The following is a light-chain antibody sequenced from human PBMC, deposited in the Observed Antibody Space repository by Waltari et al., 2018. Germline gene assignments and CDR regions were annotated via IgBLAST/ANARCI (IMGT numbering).Light chain of an antibody. CDR1: QSVSSY. Sequence: IVLTQSPATLSLSPGERATLSCRASQSVSSYLAWYQQKPGQAPRLLIYDASNRATGIPARFSGSGSGTDFTLTISSLEPEDFAIYYCQQRSNWGLTFGGGTKVEIK. CDR3: QQRSNWGLT. V-gene: IGKV3-11*01. J-gene: IGKJ4*01. CDR2: DAS.